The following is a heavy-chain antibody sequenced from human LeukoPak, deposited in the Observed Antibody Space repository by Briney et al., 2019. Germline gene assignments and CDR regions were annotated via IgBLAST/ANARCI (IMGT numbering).Heavy chain of an antibody. Sequence: GGSLRLSCAVSGFTFSSYAMHWVRQAPGKGLEWVAVISYDGSNKYYADSVKGRFTISRDNCKNTLYLQMNSLRAEDTAVYYCAREDCSSTSCYKTPDYYGMDVWGQGTTVTVSS. J-gene: IGHJ6*02. CDR3: AREDCSSTSCYKTPDYYGMDV. D-gene: IGHD2-2*02. V-gene: IGHV3-30-3*01. CDR2: ISYDGSNK. CDR1: GFTFSSYA.